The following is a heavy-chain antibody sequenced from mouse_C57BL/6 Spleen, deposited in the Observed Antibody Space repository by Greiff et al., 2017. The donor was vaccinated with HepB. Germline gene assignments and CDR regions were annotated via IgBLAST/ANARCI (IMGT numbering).Heavy chain of an antibody. Sequence: QVQLQQPGAELVKPGASVKMSCKASGYTFTSYWITWVKQRPGQGLEWIGDIYPGSGSTNYNEKFKSKATLTVDTSSSTAYMQLSSLTSEDSAVYYCARSGYGRGYYAMDYWGQGTSVTVSS. CDR2: IYPGSGST. CDR3: ARSGYGRGYYAMDY. V-gene: IGHV1-55*01. D-gene: IGHD3-1*01. J-gene: IGHJ4*01. CDR1: GYTFTSYW.